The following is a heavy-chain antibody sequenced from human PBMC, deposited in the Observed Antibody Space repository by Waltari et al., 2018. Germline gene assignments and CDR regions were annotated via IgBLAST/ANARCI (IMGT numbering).Heavy chain of an antibody. CDR2: IIPIFGTA. CDR1: GYTFTSYY. V-gene: IGHV1-69*05. Sequence: QVQLVQSGAEVKKPGASVKVSCKASGYTFTSYYMHWVRQAPGQGLEWMGGIIPIFGTANYAQKFQGRVTITTDESTSTAYMELSSLRSEDTAVYYCARDGEGAVAGTPWFDPWGQGTLVTVSS. J-gene: IGHJ5*02. CDR3: ARDGEGAVAGTPWFDP. D-gene: IGHD6-19*01.